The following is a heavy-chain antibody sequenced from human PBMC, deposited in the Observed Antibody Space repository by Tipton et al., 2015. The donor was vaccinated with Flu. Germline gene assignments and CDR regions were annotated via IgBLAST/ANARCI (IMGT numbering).Heavy chain of an antibody. J-gene: IGHJ5*02. CDR2: IFHSGNT. D-gene: IGHD4-11*01. Sequence: LRLSCAVSGDSIRSSDYYWGWIRQPPGKGLEWIGNIFHSGNTYHNPSLKSRVTISVDTSKNQFSLKLSSVTAADTAVYYCARRDYSNHVSEPKNWFDPWGQGALVTVSS. CDR3: ARRDYSNHVSEPKNWFDP. V-gene: IGHV4-38-2*01. CDR1: GDSIRSSDYY.